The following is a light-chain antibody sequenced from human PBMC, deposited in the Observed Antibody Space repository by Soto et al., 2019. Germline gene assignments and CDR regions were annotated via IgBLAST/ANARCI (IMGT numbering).Light chain of an antibody. J-gene: IGKJ4*01. CDR2: DAS. Sequence: EIVLTQSPATLSLSPGERVTLSCRASQSVSSYFAWYQQKPGLAPSLLIYDASTRAAGIPARFSGSGSGTDFTLTISSLEPDDFAVYYCQQRSDWPLTFGGGTKVEIK. CDR3: QQRSDWPLT. V-gene: IGKV3-11*01. CDR1: QSVSSY.